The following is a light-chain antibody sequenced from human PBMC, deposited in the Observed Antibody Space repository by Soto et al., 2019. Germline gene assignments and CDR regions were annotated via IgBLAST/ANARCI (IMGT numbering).Light chain of an antibody. V-gene: IGLV2-14*01. Sequence: QSALTQPASVSGSAGQSITISCTGTRSDFGGYNYVSWYQQHPGKAPKLIIYEVSNRPSGVSNRFSGSKSGNTASLTISGLQAEDEADYYCSSYTSSSPFDGLGTGTKVTVL. CDR3: SSYTSSSPFDG. CDR1: RSDFGGYNY. CDR2: EVS. J-gene: IGLJ1*01.